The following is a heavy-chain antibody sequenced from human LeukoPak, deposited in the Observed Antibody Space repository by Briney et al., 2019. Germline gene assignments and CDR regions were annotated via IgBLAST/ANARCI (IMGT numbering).Heavy chain of an antibody. J-gene: IGHJ3*02. D-gene: IGHD6-13*01. V-gene: IGHV3-23*01. CDR1: GFTFSSYA. Sequence: GGSLRLSCAASGFTFSSYAMSWVRQAPGKGLEWVSAISGSGGSTYYADSVKGRFTISRDNSKNTLYLQMNSLRAEDTAVYYCAKVGVYSSSWYPDAFDIWGQGTMVTVSS. CDR3: AKVGVYSSSWYPDAFDI. CDR2: ISGSGGST.